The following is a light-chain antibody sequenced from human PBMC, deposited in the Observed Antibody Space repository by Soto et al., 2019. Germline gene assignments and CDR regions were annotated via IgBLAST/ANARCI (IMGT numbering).Light chain of an antibody. J-gene: IGKJ5*01. CDR2: GTS. CDR1: QSVDNN. CDR3: QQYHNWPFLT. Sequence: EVVMTQSPAPLSVSPGEIATLSCRASQSVDNNLAWYQHKPGQAPRLLIFGTSTRATGIPARFRGSGSGTLFTLTIRGLQSEDVAVYYCQQYHNWPFLTFAQRTRLDI. V-gene: IGKV3-15*01.